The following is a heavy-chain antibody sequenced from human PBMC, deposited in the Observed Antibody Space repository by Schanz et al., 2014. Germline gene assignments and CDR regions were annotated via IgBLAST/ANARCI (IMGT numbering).Heavy chain of an antibody. CDR3: ARDAVALVPEYFMDV. Sequence: QVQLLESGGGVVQPGRSLRLSCAVSGFTFSRFGMHWVRQAPGKGPEWVALVWSDGNTKYYVDSVKGRFTISRDNSMNTLHLQMDGLRVEDTAVYYCARDAVALVPEYFMDVWGKGTPVTVSS. J-gene: IGHJ6*03. CDR1: GFTFSRFG. V-gene: IGHV3-33*08. D-gene: IGHD2-15*01. CDR2: VWSDGNTK.